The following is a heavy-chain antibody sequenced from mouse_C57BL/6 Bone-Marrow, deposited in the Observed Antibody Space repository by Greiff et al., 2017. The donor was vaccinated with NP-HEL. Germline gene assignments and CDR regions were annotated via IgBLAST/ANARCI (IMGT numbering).Heavy chain of an antibody. Sequence: VQLQQPGAELVKPGASVKLSCKASGYTFTSYWMHWVKQRPGRGLEWIGRIDPNSGGTKYNEKFKSKATLTVDKPSSTAYMQLSSLTSEDSAVYYCALRGFTTVVAHWYFDVWGTGTTVTVSS. CDR3: ALRGFTTVVAHWYFDV. D-gene: IGHD1-1*01. V-gene: IGHV1-72*01. CDR2: IDPNSGGT. CDR1: GYTFTSYW. J-gene: IGHJ1*03.